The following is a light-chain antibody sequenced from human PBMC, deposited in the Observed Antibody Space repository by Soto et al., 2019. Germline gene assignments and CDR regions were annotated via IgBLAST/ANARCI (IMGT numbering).Light chain of an antibody. CDR3: QHYDNWPLT. J-gene: IGKJ4*01. V-gene: IGKV3-15*01. CDR2: GAS. CDR1: QSVSSK. Sequence: EIVMTQSPATLSVSPGERPTLSCRASQSVSSKLVWYQQKPGQAPRLLIYGASTRATGIPARFSGSGSGTEFTLTISSLQSEDFAVYYCQHYDNWPLTYGGGTKVEIK.